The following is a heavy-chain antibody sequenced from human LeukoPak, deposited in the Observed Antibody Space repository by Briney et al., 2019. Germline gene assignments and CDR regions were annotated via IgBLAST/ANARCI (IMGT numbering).Heavy chain of an antibody. CDR2: IYYSGST. V-gene: IGHV4-39*07. D-gene: IGHD2/OR15-2a*01. CDR1: GGSISSSSYY. J-gene: IGHJ5*02. CDR3: ARNLWTRSNWFDP. Sequence: PSETLSLTCTVSGGSISSSSYYWGWIRQPPGKGLEWIGSIYYSGSTYYNPSLKSRVTISVDTSKNQFSLKLSSVTAADTAVYYCARNLWTRSNWFDPWGQGTLVTVSS.